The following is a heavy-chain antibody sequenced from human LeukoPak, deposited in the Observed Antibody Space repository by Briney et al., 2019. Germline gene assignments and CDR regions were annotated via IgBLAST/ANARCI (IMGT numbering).Heavy chain of an antibody. J-gene: IGHJ6*03. CDR1: GFTFSHSI. Sequence: GGSLRLSCAASGFTFSHSIMHWVRQAPGKGLEWVAVVEADGKNMYYADSVKGRFTISRDNSQNTVYLQMNSLRADDTAVYYCAREKSRDRHNEGLYYYYIDVWGKGTTVTVSS. CDR2: VEADGKNM. CDR3: AREKSRDRHNEGLYYYYIDV. D-gene: IGHD5-24*01. V-gene: IGHV3-30*04.